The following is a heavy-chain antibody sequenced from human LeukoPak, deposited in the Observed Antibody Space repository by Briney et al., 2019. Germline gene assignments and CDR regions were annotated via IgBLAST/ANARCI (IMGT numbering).Heavy chain of an antibody. V-gene: IGHV3-48*02. CDR1: GFTFSSYS. CDR2: ISSTGGTK. J-gene: IGHJ4*02. CDR3: ARDEGPLDH. Sequence: GGSLRLSCVASGFTFSSYSMNWVRQAPGKELQWVSYISSTGGTKYYADSVKGRFTISRDNAKNSLYLQMNSLRDEDTAVYYCARDEGPLDHWGQGTLVTVSS.